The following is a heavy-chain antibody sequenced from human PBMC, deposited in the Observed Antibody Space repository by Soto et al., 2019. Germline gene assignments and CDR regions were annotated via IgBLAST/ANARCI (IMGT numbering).Heavy chain of an antibody. CDR2: IHYIGST. V-gene: IGHV4-59*08. CDR3: ARHNYGSGSTYFDY. CDR1: GDSITSHY. J-gene: IGHJ4*02. Sequence: SETLSLTCTVSGDSITSHYWSWVRQSPEKGMECIGYIHYIGSTNYNPSLNGRVTISVDTSKSQFSLKLNSMTAADTAVYYCARHNYGSGSTYFDYWGQGTLVTVSS. D-gene: IGHD3-10*01.